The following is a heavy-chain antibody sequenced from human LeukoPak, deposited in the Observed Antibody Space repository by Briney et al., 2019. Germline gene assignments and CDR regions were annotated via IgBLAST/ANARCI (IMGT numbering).Heavy chain of an antibody. CDR2: ISYDGSNK. V-gene: IGHV3-30-3*01. D-gene: IGHD1-26*01. CDR1: GFTFSSYA. Sequence: GRSLRLSCAASGFTFSSYAMHWVRQAPGKGLEWVAVISYDGSNKYYADSVKGRFTISRDNSKNTLYLQMNSLRAEDTAVYYCAREGATTSRAFDIWGQGTMVTVSS. J-gene: IGHJ3*02. CDR3: AREGATTSRAFDI.